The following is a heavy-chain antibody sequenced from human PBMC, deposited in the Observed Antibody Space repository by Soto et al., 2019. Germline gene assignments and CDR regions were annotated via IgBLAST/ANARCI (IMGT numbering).Heavy chain of an antibody. CDR2: IYHSGST. Sequence: QVQLQESGPGLVKPSGTLSLTCAVSGGSISSSNWWSWVRQPPGKGLEWIGEIYHSGSTNYNPSLKSRVPISVDKSKNQFSLKLSSVTAADTAVYYCARYRRYFDWSHYYYYGMDVWGQGTTVTVSS. D-gene: IGHD3-9*01. CDR1: GGSISSSNW. CDR3: ARYRRYFDWSHYYYYGMDV. V-gene: IGHV4-4*02. J-gene: IGHJ6*02.